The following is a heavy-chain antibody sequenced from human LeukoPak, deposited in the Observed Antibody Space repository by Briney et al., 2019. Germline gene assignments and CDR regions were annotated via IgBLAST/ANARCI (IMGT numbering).Heavy chain of an antibody. Sequence: GGSLRLSCAASGFTFSNAWMSWVRQAPGKGLEWVGRIKSKTDGGTTDYAAPVKGRFTISRDDSKNTLYLQMNSLKTEDTAVYYCTTNYYDSSGFLVDYWGQGTLVTVSS. D-gene: IGHD3-22*01. V-gene: IGHV3-15*01. CDR2: IKSKTDGGTT. J-gene: IGHJ4*02. CDR3: TTNYYDSSGFLVDY. CDR1: GFTFSNAW.